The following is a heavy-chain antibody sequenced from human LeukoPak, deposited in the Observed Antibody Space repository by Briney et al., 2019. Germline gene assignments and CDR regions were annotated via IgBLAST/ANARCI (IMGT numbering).Heavy chain of an antibody. V-gene: IGHV3-23*01. CDR2: ISGSGGST. J-gene: IGHJ4*02. CDR3: AKPHLGGYDLFDY. Sequence: GGSLRLSCAASGFTFDDYAMHWVRQAPGKGLEWVSAISGSGGSTYYADSVKGRFTISRDNSKNTLYLQMNSLRAEDTAVYYCAKPHLGGYDLFDYWGQGTLVTVSS. D-gene: IGHD5-12*01. CDR1: GFTFDDYA.